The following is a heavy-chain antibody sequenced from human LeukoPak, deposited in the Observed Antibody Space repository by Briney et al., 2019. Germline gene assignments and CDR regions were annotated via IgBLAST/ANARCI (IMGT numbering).Heavy chain of an antibody. V-gene: IGHV3-21*01. CDR3: ATGDGY. CDR2: IGSDSTYI. D-gene: IGHD7-27*01. CDR1: GFTFSSYS. J-gene: IGHJ4*02. Sequence: PGGSLRLSCAASGFTFSSYSMNWVRQAPGKGLEWVSSIGSDSTYIYYTDSVRGRFTISRDNAKNSLYLQMNSLRAEDTAVYYCATGDGYWGQGTLVTVSS.